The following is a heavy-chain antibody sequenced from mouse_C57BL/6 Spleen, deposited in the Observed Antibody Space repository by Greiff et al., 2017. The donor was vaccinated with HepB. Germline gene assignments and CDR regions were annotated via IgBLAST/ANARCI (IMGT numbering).Heavy chain of an antibody. CDR1: GFSLTSYG. D-gene: IGHD2-10*02. J-gene: IGHJ4*01. CDR3: ARNLGYGNSGIAMDY. V-gene: IGHV2-2*01. Sequence: VQLVESGPGLVQPSQSLSITCTVSGFSLTSYGIHWVRQSPGKGLEWLGVIWSGGSTDYNAAFISRLSISKYNSKSQVFFKMNSLQADDTAIYYCARNLGYGNSGIAMDYWGQGTSVTVSS. CDR2: IWSGGST.